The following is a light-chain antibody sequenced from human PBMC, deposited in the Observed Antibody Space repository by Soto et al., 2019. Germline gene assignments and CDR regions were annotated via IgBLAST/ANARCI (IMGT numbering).Light chain of an antibody. Sequence: EIVMTQSPVTLSVSPGERATLSCRASQSISNHLAWYQQKPGQAPRLLIYGASTRATGIPARFSGSGSGTEFTLTISSLQSEDFALYYCQQYNNWPPRTFGQGTKLEIK. J-gene: IGKJ2*01. CDR3: QQYNNWPPRT. CDR2: GAS. CDR1: QSISNH. V-gene: IGKV3-15*01.